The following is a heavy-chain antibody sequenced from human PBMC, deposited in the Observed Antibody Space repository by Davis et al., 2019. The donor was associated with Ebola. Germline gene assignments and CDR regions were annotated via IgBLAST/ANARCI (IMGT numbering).Heavy chain of an antibody. D-gene: IGHD3-10*01. CDR3: ARRGGSGSYYSYYGMDV. CDR2: IYPGDSDT. CDR1: GYSFTSYW. Sequence: GESLKISCKGSGYSFTSYWIGWVRQMPGKGLEWMGIIYPGDSDTRYRPSFQGQVTISADKSISTAYLQWGSLKAPDTAMDYCARRGGSGSYYSYYGMDVWGQGTTVTVSS. J-gene: IGHJ6*02. V-gene: IGHV5-51*01.